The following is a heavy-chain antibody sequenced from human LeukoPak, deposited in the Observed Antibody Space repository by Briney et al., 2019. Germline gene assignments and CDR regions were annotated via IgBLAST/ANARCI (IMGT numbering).Heavy chain of an antibody. CDR3: ARANMVFGVDIEQNWFDL. J-gene: IGHJ5*02. V-gene: IGHV1-18*01. Sequence: GASVKVSCQAPGATLNSHGVNWVRQAPGQGLEWMGWISGYNGNTNYARKVQGRVTLTRDASTSTAYMELRNSRFDDTAIYFCARANMVFGVDIEQNWFDLWGQGTRVIVSS. CDR2: ISGYNGNT. D-gene: IGHD3-3*01. CDR1: GATLNSHG.